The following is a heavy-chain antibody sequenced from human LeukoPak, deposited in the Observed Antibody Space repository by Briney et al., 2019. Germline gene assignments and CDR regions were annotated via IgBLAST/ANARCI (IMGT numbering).Heavy chain of an antibody. CDR3: ARVASSGNDAFDI. J-gene: IGHJ3*02. CDR2: INPSGGST. V-gene: IGHV1-46*01. Sequence: ASVKVSCKASGYTFTSYYIHWVRQVPGQGLEWVGIINPSGGSTSYAQKFQGRVTMTRDTSTSTVYMELSSLRSEDTAVYYCARVASSGNDAFDIWGQGTMVTVSS. D-gene: IGHD3-10*01. CDR1: GYTFTSYY.